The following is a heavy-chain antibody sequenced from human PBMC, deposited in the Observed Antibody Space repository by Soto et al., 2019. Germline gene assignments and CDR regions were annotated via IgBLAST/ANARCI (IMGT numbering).Heavy chain of an antibody. V-gene: IGHV3-9*01. CDR2: ISWNSGSI. D-gene: IGHD4-17*01. J-gene: IGHJ3*02. CDR1: GCTVYDYA. CDR3: AKDWTSTVPDAFDI. Sequence: LRLCCAACGCTVYDYAMDLVRKATGKGLEWVSGISWNSGSIGYADSVKGRFTISRDNAKNSLYLQMNSLRAEDTALYYCAKDWTSTVPDAFDIWGQGTMVTV.